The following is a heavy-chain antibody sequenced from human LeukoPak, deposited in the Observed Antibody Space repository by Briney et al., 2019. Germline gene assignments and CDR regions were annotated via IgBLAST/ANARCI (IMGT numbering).Heavy chain of an antibody. J-gene: IGHJ2*01. CDR3: AHQGGEYPYWYFDL. V-gene: IGHV4-31*03. CDR1: GGSISSGGYY. CDR2: IYYSGST. Sequence: SETLSLTCTVSGGSISSGGYYWSWIRQHPGKGLEWIGYIYYSGSTYYNPSLKSRVTISVDTSKNQFSLKLSSVTAADTAVYYCAHQGGEYPYWYFDLWGRGTLVTVSS. D-gene: IGHD2/OR15-2a*01.